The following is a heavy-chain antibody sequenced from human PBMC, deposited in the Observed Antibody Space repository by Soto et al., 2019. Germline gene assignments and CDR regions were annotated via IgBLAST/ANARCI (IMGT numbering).Heavy chain of an antibody. V-gene: IGHV3-30*18. CDR1: GFTFSSYG. D-gene: IGHD1-1*01. CDR2: ISYDGNNK. CDR3: AKSVYNWNDGFFDY. J-gene: IGHJ4*02. Sequence: QAQLVESEGSVVQPGRSLRLSCAASGFTFSSYGMHWVRQAPGKGLQWVAVISYDGNNKYYADSVKGRFTISRDNSKNTLYLQMNSLRAEDTAVYYCAKSVYNWNDGFFDYWGQGTLVTVSS.